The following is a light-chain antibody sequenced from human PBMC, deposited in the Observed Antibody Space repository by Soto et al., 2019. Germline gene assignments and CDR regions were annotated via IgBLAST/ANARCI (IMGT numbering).Light chain of an antibody. Sequence: QSALTQPASVSGSPGQSITISCTGTSSDVGGYNYVSWYQQHPGKAPKLIIYEVTNRPSGVSNRFSGSKSGNTASLTISGLQAEDEADYYCNSYTTTNSWVFVGGTKLTVL. J-gene: IGLJ3*02. CDR2: EVT. CDR3: NSYTTTNSWV. CDR1: SSDVGGYNY. V-gene: IGLV2-14*01.